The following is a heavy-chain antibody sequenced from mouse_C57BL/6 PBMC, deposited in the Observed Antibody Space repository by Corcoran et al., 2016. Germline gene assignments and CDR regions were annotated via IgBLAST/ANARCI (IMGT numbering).Heavy chain of an antibody. D-gene: IGHD1-1*01. CDR2: IHTYSGVP. J-gene: IGHJ2*01. V-gene: IGHV9-3*01. Sequence: QIQLVQSGPELKKPGETVKISCKASGYTFTTYGMSGVKQAPGKGLKWMGWIHTYSGVPTYADEFKGRFAFSLETSASTAYLQINNLKNEDTARYFCARFMTTVYLDYLCQGTTLTVSS. CDR3: ARFMTTVYLDY. CDR1: GYTFTTYG.